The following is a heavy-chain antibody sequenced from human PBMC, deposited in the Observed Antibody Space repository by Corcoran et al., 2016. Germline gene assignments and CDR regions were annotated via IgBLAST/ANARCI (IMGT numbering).Heavy chain of an antibody. CDR1: GYTFTSYA. Sequence: QVQLVQSGTEVKKPGASVKVSCKASGYTFTSYAIHWVRQAPGQSLEWMGWINAGTGNTKYSQHFQGRVSITMDTSATIAYMELSSLSSEDTAVYYCARNRATVSDSLWFDPWGQGTLVIVSS. V-gene: IGHV1-3*01. D-gene: IGHD6-19*01. J-gene: IGHJ5*02. CDR2: INAGTGNT. CDR3: ARNRATVSDSLWFDP.